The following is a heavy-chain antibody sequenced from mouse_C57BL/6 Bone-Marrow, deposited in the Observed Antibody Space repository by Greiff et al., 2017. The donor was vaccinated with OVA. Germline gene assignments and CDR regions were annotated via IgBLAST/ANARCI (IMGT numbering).Heavy chain of an antibody. CDR3: ANWNYGYFDY. D-gene: IGHD1-1*01. CDR2: ISSGGSYT. Sequence: EVKLMESGGDLVKPGGSLKLSCAASGFTFSSYGMSWVRQTPDKRLEWVATISSGGSYTYYPDSVKGRFTISRDNAKNTLYLQMSSLKSEDTAMYYCANWNYGYFDYWGQGTTLTVSS. V-gene: IGHV5-6*01. CDR1: GFTFSSYG. J-gene: IGHJ2*01.